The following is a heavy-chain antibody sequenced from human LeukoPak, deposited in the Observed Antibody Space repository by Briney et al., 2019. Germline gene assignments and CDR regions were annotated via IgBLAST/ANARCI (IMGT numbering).Heavy chain of an antibody. Sequence: GSLRLSCAASGFTFNSYAMHWVRQAPGKGLEWVAVISYDGSNKYYADSVKGRFTISRDNSKNTLYLQMNSLRAEDTAVYYCARAESHDRTHYDYWGQGTLVTVSS. CDR2: ISYDGSNK. V-gene: IGHV3-30-3*01. CDR3: ARAESHDRTHYDY. J-gene: IGHJ4*02. CDR1: GFTFNSYA. D-gene: IGHD3-22*01.